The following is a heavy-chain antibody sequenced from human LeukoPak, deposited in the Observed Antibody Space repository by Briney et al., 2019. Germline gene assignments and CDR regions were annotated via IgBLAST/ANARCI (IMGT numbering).Heavy chain of an antibody. Sequence: PSETLSLTCTVSGGSISSSSYYWGWIRQPPGKGLEWIGSIYYSGSTYYNPSLKSRVTISVDTSKNQFSLKLSSVTTADTAVYYCARLPGRVVATIYVYWGQGTLVTVSS. CDR3: ARLPGRVVATIYVY. CDR1: GGSISSSSYY. D-gene: IGHD5-12*01. J-gene: IGHJ4*02. CDR2: IYYSGST. V-gene: IGHV4-39*01.